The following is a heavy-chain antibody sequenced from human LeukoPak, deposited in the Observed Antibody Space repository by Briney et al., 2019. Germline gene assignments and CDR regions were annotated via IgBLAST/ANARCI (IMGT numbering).Heavy chain of an antibody. CDR1: GYSFTNYW. CDR2: IYPADSDT. Sequence: GESLKISCKGSGYSFTNYWIGWVRQIPGKGLDWMGIIYPADSDTRYSPSFQGQVTISADKSISTAYLQWSSLKASDTAMYYCARHHNSNWFDPWGQGTLVTVSS. V-gene: IGHV5-51*01. CDR3: ARHHNSNWFDP. J-gene: IGHJ5*02. D-gene: IGHD5-24*01.